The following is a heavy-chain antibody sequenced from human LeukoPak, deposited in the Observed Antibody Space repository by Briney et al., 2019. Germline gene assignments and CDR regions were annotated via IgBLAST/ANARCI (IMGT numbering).Heavy chain of an antibody. Sequence: GESLKISCKGSGYSFTSYWISWVRQMPGKGLERMGRIDPSDSYTNYSPSFQGHVTISVDKSISTAYLQWSSLKASDTAMYYCARQDAWGARAFDIWGQGTMVTVSS. D-gene: IGHD1-26*01. V-gene: IGHV5-10-1*01. CDR1: GYSFTSYW. J-gene: IGHJ3*02. CDR2: IDPSDSYT. CDR3: ARQDAWGARAFDI.